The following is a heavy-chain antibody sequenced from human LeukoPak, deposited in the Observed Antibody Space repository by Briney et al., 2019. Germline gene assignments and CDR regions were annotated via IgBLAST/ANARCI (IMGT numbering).Heavy chain of an antibody. D-gene: IGHD6-13*01. Sequence: PSETLSLTCTVSGGSISSGGYSWSWIRQHPGKGLEWIGYIYYSGSTYYNPSLKSRVTISVDTSKNQFSLKLSSVTAADTAVYYCARELRSSWENDAFDIWGQGTMATVSS. CDR2: IYYSGST. V-gene: IGHV4-31*03. CDR3: ARELRSSWENDAFDI. J-gene: IGHJ3*02. CDR1: GGSISSGGYS.